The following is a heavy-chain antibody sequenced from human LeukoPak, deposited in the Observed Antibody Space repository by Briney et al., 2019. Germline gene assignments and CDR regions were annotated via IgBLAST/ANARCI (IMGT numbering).Heavy chain of an antibody. Sequence: AASVKVSCNASGGTFSSYAISWVRQAPGQGLEWMGRIIPIFGTANYAQKFQGRVTITTDESTSTAYMELSSLRSEDTAVYYCAREGYYDFYYYMDVWGKGTTVTVSS. D-gene: IGHD3-3*01. CDR2: IIPIFGTA. CDR1: GGTFSSYA. V-gene: IGHV1-69*05. CDR3: AREGYYDFYYYMDV. J-gene: IGHJ6*03.